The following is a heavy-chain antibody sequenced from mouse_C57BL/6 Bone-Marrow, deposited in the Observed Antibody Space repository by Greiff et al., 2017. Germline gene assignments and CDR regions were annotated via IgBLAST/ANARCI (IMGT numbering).Heavy chain of an antibody. Sequence: QVQLKQPGAELVMPGASVKLSCKASGYTFTSYWMHWVKQRPGQGLEWIGEIDPSDSYTNYNQKFKGKSTLTVDKSSSTAYMQLSSLTSEDSAVYYCAREPYYYGSRYYAMDYWGQGTSVTVSS. CDR1: GYTFTSYW. CDR3: AREPYYYGSRYYAMDY. CDR2: IDPSDSYT. D-gene: IGHD1-1*01. J-gene: IGHJ4*01. V-gene: IGHV1-69*01.